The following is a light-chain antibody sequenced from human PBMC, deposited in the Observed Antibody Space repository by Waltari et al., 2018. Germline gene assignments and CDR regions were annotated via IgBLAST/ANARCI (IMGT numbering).Light chain of an antibody. J-gene: IGLJ2*01. Sequence: QSALTQPASVSVSPGQPITVSCTGTYSDIGSYIYVSWYQQHPGKAPKLMIYEVTNRPSGLSNRFSGSKSGNTASLTITELQAEDEADYYCSSYAGNDLVIFGGGTKLTVL. CDR1: YSDIGSYIY. V-gene: IGLV2-14*01. CDR2: EVT. CDR3: SSYAGNDLVI.